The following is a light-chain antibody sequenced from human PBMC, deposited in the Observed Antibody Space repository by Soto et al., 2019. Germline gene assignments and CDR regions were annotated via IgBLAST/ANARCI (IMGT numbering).Light chain of an antibody. V-gene: IGKV1-5*01. J-gene: IGKJ1*01. CDR1: QSISSW. CDR2: DAS. Sequence: DIQMTQSPSTLSASVGDRVTITCRASQSISSWLAWYQQKPGKAPKLLIYDASSLESGVPSRFSGSGSGTEFPLAISSLQPDAFATYYCQQYNSYSEFGQGTKVEIK. CDR3: QQYNSYSE.